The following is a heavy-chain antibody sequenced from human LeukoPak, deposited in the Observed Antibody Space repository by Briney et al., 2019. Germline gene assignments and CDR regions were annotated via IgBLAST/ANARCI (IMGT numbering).Heavy chain of an antibody. Sequence: ASVKVSCKASGYTFTSYGISWVRQAPGQGLEWMGWISAYNGNTNYAQKLQGRVTMTTDTSTSTAYMELRSLRSDDTAVYYCARARLHHRSFDLKTSYYFDYWGQGTLVTVSS. D-gene: IGHD6-25*01. J-gene: IGHJ4*02. V-gene: IGHV1-18*01. CDR1: GYTFTSYG. CDR2: ISAYNGNT. CDR3: ARARLHHRSFDLKTSYYFDY.